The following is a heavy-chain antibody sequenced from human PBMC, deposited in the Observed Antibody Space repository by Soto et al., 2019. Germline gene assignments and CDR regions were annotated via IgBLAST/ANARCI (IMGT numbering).Heavy chain of an antibody. V-gene: IGHV1-69*02. CDR3: ARFPHTAIVRAASFDY. D-gene: IGHD1-26*01. Sequence: QVQLVQSGAEVKKPGSSVKVSCKASGGTFSSYIISWVRQAPGQGLEWMGRIIPILGIANYAQKFQGRVTITADKSTSTAYLDLRSLRPEDTAGASCARFPHTAIVRAASFDYWGQGTRVSVSS. CDR1: GGTFSSYI. J-gene: IGHJ4*02. CDR2: IIPILGIA.